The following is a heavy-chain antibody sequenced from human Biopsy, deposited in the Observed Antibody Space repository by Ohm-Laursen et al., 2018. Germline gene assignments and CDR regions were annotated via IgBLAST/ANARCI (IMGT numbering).Heavy chain of an antibody. CDR1: GGSMSSYY. V-gene: IGHV4-59*01. CDR3: ARATNSTGWPYYYFYGMDV. CDR2: IYNSGST. Sequence: GTLSLTCTVSGGSMSSYYWTWIRQPPGKGLEWIGYIYNSGSTNYNPSLKSRVTVSVDTSKNQFSLRLNSVTAADTAVYYWARATNSTGWPYYYFYGMDVWGQGTTVTVSS. D-gene: IGHD2/OR15-2a*01. J-gene: IGHJ6*02.